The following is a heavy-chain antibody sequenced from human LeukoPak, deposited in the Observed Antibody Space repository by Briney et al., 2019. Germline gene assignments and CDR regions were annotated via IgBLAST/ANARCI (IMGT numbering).Heavy chain of an antibody. CDR2: INSDGSST. J-gene: IGHJ3*02. Sequence: PGGALRLSCAASVFTFSSYWMHWVRQAPGKGLVWVSRINSDGSSTIYADSVKGRFTISRDNAKNTLYLQMNSLRAEDTAVYYCATGERHGFDIWGQGTMVTVSS. CDR1: VFTFSSYW. V-gene: IGHV3-74*01. CDR3: ATGERHGFDI.